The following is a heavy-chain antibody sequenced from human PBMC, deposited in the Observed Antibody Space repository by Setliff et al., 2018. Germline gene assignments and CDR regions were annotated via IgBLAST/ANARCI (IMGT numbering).Heavy chain of an antibody. V-gene: IGHV1-2*02. CDR1: GYTFGAHY. Sequence: GASVKVSCKASGYTFGAHYIHWVRQAPGQGFEWMGWINPNSGDTNYAQNFQGRVTMTTDTSISTAYMELSSLRSDDTAVYYCARFSGHNYGSFDSWGQGTLVTVSS. CDR3: ARFSGHNYGSFDS. J-gene: IGHJ4*02. CDR2: INPNSGDT. D-gene: IGHD5-18*01.